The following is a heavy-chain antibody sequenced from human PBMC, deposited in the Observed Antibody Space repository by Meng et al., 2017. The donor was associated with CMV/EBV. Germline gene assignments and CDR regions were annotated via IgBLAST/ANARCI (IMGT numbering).Heavy chain of an antibody. CDR1: GFTFSSYW. J-gene: IGHJ4*02. V-gene: IGHV3-74*01. D-gene: IGHD3-10*01. Sequence: GGSLRLSCAASGFTFSSYWMHWVRQAPGKGLVLVSRINSDGSSTSYADSVKGRFTISRDNAKNTLYLQMNSLRAEDTAVYYCAKDHLGAWELFDWGQGTLVTVSS. CDR3: AKDHLGAWELFD. CDR2: INSDGSST.